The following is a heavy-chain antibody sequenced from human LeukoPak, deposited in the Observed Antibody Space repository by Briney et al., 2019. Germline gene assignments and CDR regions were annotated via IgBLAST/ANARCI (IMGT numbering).Heavy chain of an antibody. Sequence: GGSLRLSCAASGFTFSSYGLSWVRQAPGKGLEWLSSISGSGGSTYYADSVKGRFTISRDNSKNTLYLQMNSLRAEDTAVYYCANSPVAFSFDYWGQGTLVTVSS. D-gene: IGHD6-19*01. CDR3: ANSPVAFSFDY. CDR2: ISGSGGST. V-gene: IGHV3-23*01. CDR1: GFTFSSYG. J-gene: IGHJ4*02.